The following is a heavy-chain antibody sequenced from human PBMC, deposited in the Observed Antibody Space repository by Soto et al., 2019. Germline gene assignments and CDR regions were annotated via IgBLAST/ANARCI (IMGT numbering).Heavy chain of an antibody. J-gene: IGHJ4*02. V-gene: IGHV3-23*01. CDR3: ATKGGRYYYFDY. CDR1: GFTFTRYS. D-gene: IGHD2-8*01. Sequence: GGSLGLYCSPSGFTFTRYSMNWVRQAPGKGLEWVSGIIGSGGSTYYADSVKGRFTISRDNSKSTLYLQMNRLRAEDTAVYYCATKGGRYYYFDYWGQGTLVTVSS. CDR2: IIGSGGST.